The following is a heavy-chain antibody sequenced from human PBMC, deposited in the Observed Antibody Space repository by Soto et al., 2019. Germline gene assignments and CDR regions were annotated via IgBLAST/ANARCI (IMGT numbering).Heavy chain of an antibody. V-gene: IGHV3-74*01. CDR2: INSDGSST. CDR1: GFTFSSYW. J-gene: IGHJ4*02. Sequence: GGSLRLSCAASGFTFSSYWMHWVRQAPGKGLVWVSRINSDGSSTSYADSVKGRFTISRDNAKNTLYLQMNSLRAEDTAVYYCASTRAGRSSDTVAGTSRIIDYWGQGTLVTVSS. D-gene: IGHD6-19*01. CDR3: ASTRAGRSSDTVAGTSRIIDY.